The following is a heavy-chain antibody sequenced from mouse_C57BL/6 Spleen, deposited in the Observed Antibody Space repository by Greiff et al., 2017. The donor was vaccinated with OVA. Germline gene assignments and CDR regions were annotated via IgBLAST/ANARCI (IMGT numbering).Heavy chain of an antibody. Sequence: DVMLVESGEGLVKPGGSLKLSCAASGFTFSSYAMSWVRQTPEKRLEWVAYISSGGDYIYYADTVKGRFTISRDNARNTLYLQMSSLKSEDTAMDYGTREGGYDGSSHYYARDYWGQGTSVTVSS. CDR3: TREGGYDGSSHYYARDY. CDR1: GFTFSSYA. V-gene: IGHV5-9-1*02. CDR2: ISSGGDYI. D-gene: IGHD1-1*01. J-gene: IGHJ4*01.